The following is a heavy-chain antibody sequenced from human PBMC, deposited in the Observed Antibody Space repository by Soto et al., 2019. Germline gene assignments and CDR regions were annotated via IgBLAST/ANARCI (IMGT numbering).Heavy chain of an antibody. D-gene: IGHD5-12*01. Sequence: QVQLVQSGAEVKKPGASVKVSCKASGYTFTSYGISWVRQAPGQGLEWMGWISAYNGNTNYVQKLQGRVTMTTDTSTSTAYMELRSLRSDDTAVYYCAGDFAVATKIPSTGDYWGQGTLVTVSS. CDR1: GYTFTSYG. J-gene: IGHJ4*02. V-gene: IGHV1-18*01. CDR2: ISAYNGNT. CDR3: AGDFAVATKIPSTGDY.